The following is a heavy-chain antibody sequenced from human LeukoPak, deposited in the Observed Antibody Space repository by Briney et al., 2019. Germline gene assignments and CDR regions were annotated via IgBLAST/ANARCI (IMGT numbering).Heavy chain of an antibody. D-gene: IGHD3-22*01. J-gene: IGHJ4*02. Sequence: GSSVKVSCKASGGTFSSYTISWVRQAPGRGVEGMGRIIHILGIANNAQKFQGRVTITADKSTSTAYMELSSLRSEDTAVYYCARGPLRGYYDSSGYYYGYWGQGTLVTVSS. CDR1: GGTFSSYT. CDR3: ARGPLRGYYDSSGYYYGY. CDR2: IIHILGIA. V-gene: IGHV1-69*02.